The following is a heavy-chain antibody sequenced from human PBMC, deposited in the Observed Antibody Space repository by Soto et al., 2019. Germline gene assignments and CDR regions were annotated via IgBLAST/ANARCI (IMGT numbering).Heavy chain of an antibody. V-gene: IGHV3-23*01. CDR2: ISGIGATT. CDR1: GFTFSSYA. CDR3: AKDQAAAGTISRYFQH. Sequence: GGSLRLSCAASGFTFSSYAMTWVRQAPGKGLDWVSAISGIGATTYHADSVKGRFTISRDNSKNTLYLQMNSLRAEDTALYYCAKDQAAAGTISRYFQHWGQGTLVTVSS. J-gene: IGHJ1*01. D-gene: IGHD6-13*01.